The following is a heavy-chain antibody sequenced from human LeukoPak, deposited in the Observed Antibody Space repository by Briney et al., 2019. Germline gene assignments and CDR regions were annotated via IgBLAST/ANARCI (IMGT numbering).Heavy chain of an antibody. CDR1: GFTFSSSE. CDR2: INSNGDFK. J-gene: IGHJ4*02. CDR3: TRRPY. V-gene: IGHV3-48*03. Sequence: GGSLRLSCTASGFTFSSSEMNWVRQAPGKGLEWVSYINSNGDFKDYADSVKGRFTISRDNAKNSLYLQMHSLRAEDTAVYYCTRRPYWGRGTLVSVSS.